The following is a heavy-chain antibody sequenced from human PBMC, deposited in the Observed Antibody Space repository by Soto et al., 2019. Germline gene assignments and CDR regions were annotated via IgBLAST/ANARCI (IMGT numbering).Heavy chain of an antibody. V-gene: IGHV3-48*03. D-gene: IGHD3-16*01. Sequence: GGSLRLSCAASGFTFSNYEMNWVRQAPGKGLEWVSFISSSGSTIYYADSVKGRFTISRDNAKNSLYLQMNSLRAEDTAVYYCASDRYYFDYWGQGTLVTVSS. CDR3: ASDRYYFDY. CDR2: ISSSGSTI. CDR1: GFTFSNYE. J-gene: IGHJ4*02.